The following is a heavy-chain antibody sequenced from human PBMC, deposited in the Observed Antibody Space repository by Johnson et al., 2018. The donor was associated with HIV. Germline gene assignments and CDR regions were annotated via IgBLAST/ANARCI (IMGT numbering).Heavy chain of an antibody. D-gene: IGHD3-3*01. Sequence: VQLVESGGGLAKPGGSLRLSCAASGFTFSDYYMSWIRQAPGKGLEWVSYISSSGSTIYYADSVKGRFTISRDNTKNSLYLQMNSLRAEDTAVYYCAREEVTIFGVAYDAFDIWGQGTMVTVSS. CDR1: GFTFSDYY. J-gene: IGHJ3*02. CDR3: AREEVTIFGVAYDAFDI. V-gene: IGHV3-11*04. CDR2: ISSSGSTI.